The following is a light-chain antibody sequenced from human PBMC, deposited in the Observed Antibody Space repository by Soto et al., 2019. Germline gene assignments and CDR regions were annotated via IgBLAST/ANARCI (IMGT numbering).Light chain of an antibody. V-gene: IGLV2-11*01. CDR1: SSDVGGHNY. Sequence: LTXPRSVSGSPGQSVTISGTGTSSDVGGHNYVSWYQQHPGKAPKLMISSVSKRPSGVPDRFSGSKSGNTASLTISGLQAEDEADYYCCSYAGSYTYVFGTGTKVTVL. CDR2: SVS. J-gene: IGLJ1*01. CDR3: CSYAGSYTYV.